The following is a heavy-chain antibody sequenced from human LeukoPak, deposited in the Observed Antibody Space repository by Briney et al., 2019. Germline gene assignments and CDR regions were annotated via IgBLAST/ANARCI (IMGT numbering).Heavy chain of an antibody. CDR1: GFTFISYW. CDR3: AREQGSSCLNV. Sequence: PGGSLRLSCAASGFTFISYWMHWVRQAPGKGRVWVSRVNSVGSSTSYADSVKGRFTISTDNAKNTLYLRMNSLRAQDTAVYYCAREQGSSCLNVWGKGTTVTVSS. D-gene: IGHD6-13*01. V-gene: IGHV3-74*01. CDR2: VNSVGSST. J-gene: IGHJ6*04.